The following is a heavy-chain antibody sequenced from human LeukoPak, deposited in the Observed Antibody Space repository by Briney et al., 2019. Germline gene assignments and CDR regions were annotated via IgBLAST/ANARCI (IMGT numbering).Heavy chain of an antibody. D-gene: IGHD2-2*01. CDR3: ARAQPATYCTSTSCYAAFDI. Sequence: SETLSLTCTVSGASISRYYWAWVRQPPGKGLEWIGYIYNSGSTNYYPYLKSRVTISLDTSKNRLSLKLSSVTAADTAVYYCARAQPATYCTSTSCYAAFDIWGQGTMVTVSS. V-gene: IGHV4-59*01. J-gene: IGHJ3*02. CDR2: IYNSGST. CDR1: GASISRYY.